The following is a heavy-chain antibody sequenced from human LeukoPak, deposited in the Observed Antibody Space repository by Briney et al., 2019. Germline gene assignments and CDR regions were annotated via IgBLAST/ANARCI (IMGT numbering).Heavy chain of an antibody. D-gene: IGHD6-19*01. CDR1: GFTFSSYW. J-gene: IGHJ4*02. Sequence: GGSLRLSCAASGFTFSSYWMNWARQAPGKGLEWVASINHNGNVNYYVDSVKGRFTISRDNAENSLYLQMNSLRAEDTAVYYCVRASDSSGWYGKLYFDYWGQGTLVTVSS. V-gene: IGHV3-7*03. CDR3: VRASDSSGWYGKLYFDY. CDR2: INHNGNVN.